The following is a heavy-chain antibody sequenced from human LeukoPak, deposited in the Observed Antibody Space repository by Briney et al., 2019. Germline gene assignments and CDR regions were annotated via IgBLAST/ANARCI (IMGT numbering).Heavy chain of an antibody. CDR2: ISGSGGST. CDR1: GFTFSSYA. J-gene: IGHJ3*02. Sequence: GGALRLSCAASGFTFSSYAMSWVGQAPGKGLEGVSAISGSGGSTYYADSVKGRFTISRDNSKNTLYLQMNSLRAEDTAVYYCARHMFGDYDAFDIWGQGTMVTVSS. D-gene: IGHD3-10*02. V-gene: IGHV3-23*01. CDR3: ARHMFGDYDAFDI.